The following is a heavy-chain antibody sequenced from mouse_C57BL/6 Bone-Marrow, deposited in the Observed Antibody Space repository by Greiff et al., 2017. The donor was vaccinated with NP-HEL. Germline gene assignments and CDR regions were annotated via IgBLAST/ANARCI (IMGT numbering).Heavy chain of an antibody. J-gene: IGHJ4*01. CDR1: GFTFSDYY. Sequence: EVMLVESEGGLVQPGSSMKLSCTASGFTFSDYYMAWVRQVPEKGLEWVANINYDGSSTYYLDSLKSRFIISRDNAKNMLYLQMSSLKSEYTATYYYARGLNAMDYWGQGTSVTVSS. V-gene: IGHV5-16*01. CDR3: ARGLNAMDY. CDR2: INYDGSST.